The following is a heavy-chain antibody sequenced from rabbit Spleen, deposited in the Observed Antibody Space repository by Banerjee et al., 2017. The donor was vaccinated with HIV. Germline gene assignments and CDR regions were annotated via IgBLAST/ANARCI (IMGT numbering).Heavy chain of an antibody. CDR3: ARDGAGGSYFAL. V-gene: IGHV1S7*01. CDR1: GFTPSSYY. CDR2: IDPVFGIT. Sequence: QVKESGGGLVQPGGSLKLSCKASGFTPSSYYMNWVRQAPGKGLEWIGYIDPVFGITYYANWVNGRFSISRENAQNTVFLQMTSLTAADTATYFCARDGAGGSYFALWGPGTLVTVS. J-gene: IGHJ4*01. D-gene: IGHD8-1*01.